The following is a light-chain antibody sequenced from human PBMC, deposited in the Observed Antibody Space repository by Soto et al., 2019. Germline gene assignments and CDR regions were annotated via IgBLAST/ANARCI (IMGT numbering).Light chain of an antibody. CDR3: QQYNLA. V-gene: IGKV3-11*01. J-gene: IGKJ1*01. Sequence: EIVLTQSPVTLSLSPGERATLSCRASQSVSRSLAWYQQKPGQAPRLLVYDASNRATGIPARFSGSGSGTDFTLTISSLEPEDFATYYCQQYNLAFGQGTKVDIK. CDR1: QSVSRS. CDR2: DAS.